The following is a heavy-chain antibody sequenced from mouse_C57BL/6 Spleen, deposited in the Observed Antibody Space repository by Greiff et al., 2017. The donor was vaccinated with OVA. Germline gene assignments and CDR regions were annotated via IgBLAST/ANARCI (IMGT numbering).Heavy chain of an antibody. Sequence: VQLQQPGAELVKPGASVKMSCKASGYTFTSYWITWVKQRPGQGLEWIGDIYPGSGSTNYNEKFKSKATLTVDTSSSTAYMQLSSLTSEDSAVYYCAREDYYGSREAWFAYWGQGTLVTVSA. CDR2: IYPGSGST. CDR1: GYTFTSYW. CDR3: AREDYYGSREAWFAY. J-gene: IGHJ3*01. D-gene: IGHD1-1*01. V-gene: IGHV1-55*01.